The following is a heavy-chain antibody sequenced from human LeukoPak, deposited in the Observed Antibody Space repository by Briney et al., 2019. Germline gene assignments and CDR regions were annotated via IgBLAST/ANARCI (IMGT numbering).Heavy chain of an antibody. D-gene: IGHD6-13*01. CDR2: IYSGGST. CDR3: ARAWRSSSWTYYYYGMDV. V-gene: IGHV3-66*01. Sequence: GGSLRLSCAASGFTVSSNYMSWVRQAPGKGLEWVSVIYSGGSTYYADSVKGRFTISRDNSKNTLYLQMNSLRAEDTAVYYCARAWRSSSWTYYYYGMDVWGQGTTVTVSS. J-gene: IGHJ6*02. CDR1: GFTVSSNY.